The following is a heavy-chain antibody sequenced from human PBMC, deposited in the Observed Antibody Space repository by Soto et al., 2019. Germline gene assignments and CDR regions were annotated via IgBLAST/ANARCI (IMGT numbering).Heavy chain of an antibody. J-gene: IGHJ5*02. CDR1: GFTFSSYE. V-gene: IGHV3-48*03. D-gene: IGHD6-13*01. CDR2: ISSSGSTI. CDR3: ARDTVSSSWYNWFDP. Sequence: GGSLRLSCAASGFTFSSYEMNWVRQAPGKGLEWVSYISSSGSTIYYAYSVKGRFTISRDNAKNSLYLQMNSLRAEDTAVYYCARDTVSSSWYNWFDPWGQGTLVTVSA.